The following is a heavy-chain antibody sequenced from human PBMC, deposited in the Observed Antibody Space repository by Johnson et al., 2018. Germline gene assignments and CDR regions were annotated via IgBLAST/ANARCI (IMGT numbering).Heavy chain of an antibody. J-gene: IGHJ6*03. CDR3: AKVRGYKTYYYDYMDV. D-gene: IGHD3-10*01. V-gene: IGHV3-33*08. CDR1: EFTFSSYG. CDR2: IWYDGSNK. Sequence: QVQLVESGGGVVQPGRSLRLSCAASEFTFSSYGMHWVRQAPGKGLEWVAVIWYDGSNKYSADSVKGRFTISSDNSKNTLYLQMNSLRAEDTAVYYCAKVRGYKTYYYDYMDVWGKGTKVTVSS.